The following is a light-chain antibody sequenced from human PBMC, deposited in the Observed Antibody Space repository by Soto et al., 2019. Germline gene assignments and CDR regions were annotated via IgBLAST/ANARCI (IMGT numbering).Light chain of an antibody. CDR2: DVS. Sequence: QSVLTQPASVSGSPVQAVTISCTGSSSDVGGYNYVSWYQQHPGKDPKLMIYDVSNRPSGVSNRVSGSKSGNTASLTISGLQAEDEADYYCSSYTSSSTLGVVFGGGTKVTVL. V-gene: IGLV2-14*01. CDR3: SSYTSSSTLGVV. CDR1: SSDVGGYNY. J-gene: IGLJ2*01.